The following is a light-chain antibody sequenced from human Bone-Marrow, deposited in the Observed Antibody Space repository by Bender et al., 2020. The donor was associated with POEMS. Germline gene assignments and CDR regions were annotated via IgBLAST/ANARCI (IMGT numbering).Light chain of an antibody. V-gene: IGLV2-11*01. Sequence: QSALTQPASVSGSPGQSITISCTGTSSDFGGYNYVSWYQQHPGKAPKLIIYDVSKRPSGVPGRFSGSKSGSVASLTISGLQAEDEADYHCSSYGGFHNSRVFGGGTKVTVL. J-gene: IGLJ3*02. CDR3: SSYGGFHNSRV. CDR2: DVS. CDR1: SSDFGGYNY.